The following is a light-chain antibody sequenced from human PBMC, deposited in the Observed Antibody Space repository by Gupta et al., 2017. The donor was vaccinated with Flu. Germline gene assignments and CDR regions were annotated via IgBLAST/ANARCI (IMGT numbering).Light chain of an antibody. CDR1: SSDVGGYNY. J-gene: IGLJ3*02. V-gene: IGLV2-14*01. Sequence: QSTLTQPASVSGSPGQPLTIPCTGTSSDVGGYNYVSWYQQHPGKAPKRMIYEVTDRPSGIANRFSSSKSGNTASLTISGLQAEDEANYFCASYTTTSTWLFGGGTKLTVL. CDR2: EVT. CDR3: ASYTTTSTWL.